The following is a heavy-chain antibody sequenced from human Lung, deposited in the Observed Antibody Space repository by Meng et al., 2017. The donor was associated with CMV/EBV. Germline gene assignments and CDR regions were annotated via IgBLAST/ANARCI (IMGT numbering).Heavy chain of an antibody. CDR2: IYPGDSDP. V-gene: IGHV5-51*01. D-gene: IGHD6-6*01. J-gene: IGHJ4*02. CDR3: ARRSISSYSLDF. CDR1: GYRFASYW. Sequence: CQGSGYRFASYWIGWVRQMPGKGLEWMGIIYPGDSDPRYSPSFQGQVTMSADKSISTVYLQWSSLKASDTAMYYCARRSISSYSLDFWGQGTLVTVSS.